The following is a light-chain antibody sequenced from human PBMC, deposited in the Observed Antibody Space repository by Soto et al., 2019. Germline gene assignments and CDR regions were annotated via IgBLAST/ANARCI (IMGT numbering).Light chain of an antibody. Sequence: LSCRASQSVRSNYVAWYQQRPGQSPRLPIYGASNRATGIPARLSGSGSGTDFTLTISSLEPEDFAVYYCHQRQYWPPITFGQGTRLEIK. CDR3: HQRQYWPPIT. CDR1: QSVRSN. J-gene: IGKJ5*01. V-gene: IGKV3-11*01. CDR2: GAS.